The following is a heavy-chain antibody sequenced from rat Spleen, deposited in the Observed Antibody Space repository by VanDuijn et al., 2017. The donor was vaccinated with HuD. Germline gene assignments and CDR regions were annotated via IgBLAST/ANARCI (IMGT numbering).Heavy chain of an antibody. CDR1: GYTFTSYD. V-gene: IGHV1-43*01. CDR2: INTGSGGT. Sequence: QVQLQQSGAELAKPGSSVKISCKASGYTFTSYDISWIKQTTGQGLEYIGYINTGSGGTTYNEKFKGKATLTVDRSSSTAFMQLSSLTPDDSAVYYCARHPQLGVFWYFDFWGPGTMVTVSS. J-gene: IGHJ1*01. D-gene: IGHD5-1*01. CDR3: ARHPQLGVFWYFDF.